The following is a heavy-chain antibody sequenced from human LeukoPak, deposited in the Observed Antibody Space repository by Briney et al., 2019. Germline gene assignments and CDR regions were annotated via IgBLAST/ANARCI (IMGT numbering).Heavy chain of an antibody. J-gene: IGHJ6*02. V-gene: IGHV3-21*01. CDR2: ISSSSSYI. Sequence: GGSLRLSCAASGFTFSSYSMNWVRQAPGKGLEWVSSISSSSSYIYYADSVKGRFTISRDNAKNSLYLQMNSLRAEDTAVYYCAKVRDSGRYYGKDVWGQGATVTVSS. CDR1: GFTFSSYS. CDR3: AKVRDSGRYYGKDV. D-gene: IGHD1-26*01.